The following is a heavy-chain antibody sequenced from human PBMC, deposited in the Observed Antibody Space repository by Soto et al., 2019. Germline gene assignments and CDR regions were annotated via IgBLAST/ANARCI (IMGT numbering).Heavy chain of an antibody. CDR3: AKAFAPSGRYFDSVGYFYDWFDS. D-gene: IGHD3-22*01. Sequence: GGSLRLSCAASGFTFSNYVMSCVRQAPGKGLEWVSGISGSGGTKFYAESVKGRFTISRDNSKSTLFLQVNTLRVEDTAVYFCAKAFAPSGRYFDSVGYFYDWFDSWGQGTLVTVSS. V-gene: IGHV3-23*01. CDR1: GFTFSNYV. J-gene: IGHJ5*01. CDR2: ISGSGGTK.